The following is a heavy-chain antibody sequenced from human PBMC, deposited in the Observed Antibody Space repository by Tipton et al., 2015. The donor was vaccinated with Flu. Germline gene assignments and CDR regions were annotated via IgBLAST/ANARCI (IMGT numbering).Heavy chain of an antibody. D-gene: IGHD3-22*01. CDR3: ARVPYYDSMDV. V-gene: IGHV4-39*07. Sequence: TLSLTCTVSGGSISSSSYYWGWIRQPPGKGLEWIGSIYYSGSTYYNPSLKSRVTISVDTSKNQFSLKLSSVTAADTAVYYCARVPYYDSMDVWGQGTTVTVSS. CDR1: GGSISSSSYY. J-gene: IGHJ6*02. CDR2: IYYSGST.